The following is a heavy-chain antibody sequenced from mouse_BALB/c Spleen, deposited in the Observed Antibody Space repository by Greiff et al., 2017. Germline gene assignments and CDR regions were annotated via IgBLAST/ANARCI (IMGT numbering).Heavy chain of an antibody. Sequence: DVQLQESGGGLVQPGGSLRLSCATSGFTFTDYYMSWVRQPPGKALEWLGFIRNKANGYTTEYSASVKGRFTISRDNSQSILYLQMNTLRAEDSATYYCARDRNYAMDYWGQGTSVTVSS. CDR2: IRNKANGYTT. CDR1: GFTFTDYY. V-gene: IGHV7-3*02. J-gene: IGHJ4*01. CDR3: ARDRNYAMDY.